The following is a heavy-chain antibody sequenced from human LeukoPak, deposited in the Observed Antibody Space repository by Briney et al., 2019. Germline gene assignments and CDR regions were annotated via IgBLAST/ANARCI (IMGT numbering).Heavy chain of an antibody. CDR3: AREGDSYGYDY. V-gene: IGHV1-69*05. Sequence: SVKVSCKASGGTFSSYAISWVRQAPGQGLEWMGGIIPIFGTANYAQKFQGRVTITTDESTSTAYTELRSLRSDDTAVYYCAREGDSYGYDYWGQGTLVTVSS. CDR1: GGTFSSYA. D-gene: IGHD5-18*01. J-gene: IGHJ4*02. CDR2: IIPIFGTA.